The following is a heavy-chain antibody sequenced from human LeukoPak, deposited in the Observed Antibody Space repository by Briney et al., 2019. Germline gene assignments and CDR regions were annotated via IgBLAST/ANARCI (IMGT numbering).Heavy chain of an antibody. CDR1: GFTFSSYS. Sequence: NPGGSLRLSCAASGFTFSSYSMSWVRQAPGKGLEWVSSISSSSSYIYYADSVKGRFTISRDNAKNSLFLQMNSLRAEDTAVYYCARDYPYLYGSGFDIWGQGTMVTFFS. CDR2: ISSSSSYI. V-gene: IGHV3-21*01. D-gene: IGHD3-10*01. J-gene: IGHJ3*02. CDR3: ARDYPYLYGSGFDI.